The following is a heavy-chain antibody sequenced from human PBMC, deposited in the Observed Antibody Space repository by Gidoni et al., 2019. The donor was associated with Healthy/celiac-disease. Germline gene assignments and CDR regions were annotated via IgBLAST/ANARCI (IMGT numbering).Heavy chain of an antibody. J-gene: IGHJ4*02. CDR3: AKKAKPGIAAAGTNY. D-gene: IGHD6-13*01. CDR2: ISYDGSYK. CDR1: GFTFSNYA. V-gene: IGHV3-30*18. Sequence: QVQLVESGGGVVQPGRSLRLSCAASGFTFSNYAMHWVRQAQGKGLEWVAVISYDGSYKYYADSVKGRFTISRDNSNNTLYLQMNSLRAEDTAVYYCAKKAKPGIAAAGTNYWGQGTLVTVSS.